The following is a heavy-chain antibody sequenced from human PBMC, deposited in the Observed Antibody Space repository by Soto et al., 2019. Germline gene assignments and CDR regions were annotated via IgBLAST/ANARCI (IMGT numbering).Heavy chain of an antibody. J-gene: IGHJ4*02. D-gene: IGHD5-12*01. V-gene: IGHV4-30-4*01. Sequence: QVQLQQSGPGLVKPSQTLSLTCTVSGASISSDDYYWSWIRQPPGKGLEWLGYIYYSGNTYYNQSLQSRVIISVDTSKNQFSLKLSSVTAADAAVYYCASPKSQRATLDYWGQGTLVTVSS. CDR3: ASPKSQRATLDY. CDR1: GASISSDDYY. CDR2: IYYSGNT.